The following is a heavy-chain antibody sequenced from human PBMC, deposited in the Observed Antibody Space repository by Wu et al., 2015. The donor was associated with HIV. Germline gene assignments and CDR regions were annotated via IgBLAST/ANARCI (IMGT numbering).Heavy chain of an antibody. D-gene: IGHD3-22*01. CDR3: ARSPRSHYYDSSGYYDY. J-gene: IGHJ4*02. CDR1: GGTFSSYA. CDR2: IIPIFGTA. Sequence: QVQLVQSGAEVKKPGSSVKVSCKASGGTFSSYAISWVRQAPGQGLEWMGGIIPIFGTANYAQKFQGRVTITADESTSTAYMELSSLRSEDTAVYYCARSPRSHYYDSSGYYDYWGQGTLGHRL. V-gene: IGHV1-69*12.